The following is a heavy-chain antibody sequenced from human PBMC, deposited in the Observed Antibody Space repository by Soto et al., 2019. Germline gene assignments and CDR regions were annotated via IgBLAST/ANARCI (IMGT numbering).Heavy chain of an antibody. J-gene: IGHJ4*02. D-gene: IGHD2-2*01. CDR1: GFTFNNYA. CDR3: FMGVGEFCSTTSCSPKVYFDY. CDR2: ISSNGGNT. V-gene: IGHV3-64D*06. Sequence: GGSLRLSCSASGFTFNNYAIHWVRQAPGKGLEYVSGISSNGGNTYYAESVKGRFTISRDNSKNTLYLQMSNLRAEDTAVYYCFMGVGEFCSTTSCSPKVYFDYWGQGILVTVSS.